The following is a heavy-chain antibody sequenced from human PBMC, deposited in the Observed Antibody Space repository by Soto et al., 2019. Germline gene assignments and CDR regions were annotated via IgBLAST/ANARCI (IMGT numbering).Heavy chain of an antibody. D-gene: IGHD2-8*02. CDR1: CGSISGYY. CDR2: INHSGST. V-gene: IGHV4-34*01. Sequence: SETLSLTCAVYCGSISGYYWTRIRQLPGTGLEWIGEINHSGSTNYNPSLKSRVTISVDTSKNQFSLKLTSVTAADTAVYYCARDKITGLFDYWGQGTLVTVSS. CDR3: ARDKITGLFDY. J-gene: IGHJ4*02.